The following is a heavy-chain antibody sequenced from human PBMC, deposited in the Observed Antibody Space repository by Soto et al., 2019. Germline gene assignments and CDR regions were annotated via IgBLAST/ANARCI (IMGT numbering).Heavy chain of an antibody. CDR3: ATGGGAAHGT. CDR2: IDHSGSI. Sequence: PSETLSLTCAVYGGSFSGYYWSWIRQTPGKGLEWIGEIDHSGSIRYNPSLESRVSISLDTSRNQFSLKLSSVTAADSAVFYCATGGGAAHGTWGQGTLVTVSS. CDR1: GGSFSGYY. V-gene: IGHV4-34*01. D-gene: IGHD6-13*01. J-gene: IGHJ4*02.